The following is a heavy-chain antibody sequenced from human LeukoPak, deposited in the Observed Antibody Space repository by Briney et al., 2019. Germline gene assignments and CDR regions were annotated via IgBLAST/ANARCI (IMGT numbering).Heavy chain of an antibody. Sequence: GASVKVSCKASGGTFSSYAISWVRQAPGQGLEWMGGIIPIFGTANYAQKSQGRVTITTDESTSTAYMELSSLRSEDTAVYYCAAPTFYYFDYWGQGTLVTVSS. CDR3: AAPTFYYFDY. CDR2: IIPIFGTA. J-gene: IGHJ4*02. D-gene: IGHD1-26*01. CDR1: GGTFSSYA. V-gene: IGHV1-69*05.